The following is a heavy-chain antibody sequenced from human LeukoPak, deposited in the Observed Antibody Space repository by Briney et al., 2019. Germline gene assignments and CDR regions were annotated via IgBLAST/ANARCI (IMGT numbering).Heavy chain of an antibody. V-gene: IGHV3-30*18. CDR2: ISYDGDNK. J-gene: IGHJ6*02. D-gene: IGHD6-13*01. CDR1: GFPFTSYG. CDR3: AKDSSSSNCYYGLDV. Sequence: PVGSLRLSCAASGFPFTSYGMHWVRPAPHKGLEWVSVISYDGDNKYYADSVKGRFTISRDNSKNTLYLQMNSLRGDDTGMYFCAKDSSSSNCYYGLDVWGQGTTVTVSS.